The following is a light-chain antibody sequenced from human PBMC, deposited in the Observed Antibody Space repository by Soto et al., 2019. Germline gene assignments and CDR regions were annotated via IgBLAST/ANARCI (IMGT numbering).Light chain of an antibody. J-gene: IGKJ4*01. Sequence: EIVLTQSPATLSLSPGERATLSCRASQSVSRYLAWYQQKPGQAPRLLIHDASNRATGIPARFSGSGSGTDFTLTISSLEPEDFAVYYCQQRSNWPPATFGGGTKVEIK. V-gene: IGKV3-11*01. CDR1: QSVSRY. CDR2: DAS. CDR3: QQRSNWPPAT.